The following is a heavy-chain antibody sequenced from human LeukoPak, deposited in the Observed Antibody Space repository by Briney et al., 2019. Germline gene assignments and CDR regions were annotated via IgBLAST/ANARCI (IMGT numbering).Heavy chain of an antibody. CDR1: GGSISNSGYY. J-gene: IGHJ4*02. D-gene: IGHD2-2*01. V-gene: IGHV4-39*01. Sequence: SETLSLTCPVSGGSISNSGYYWGWVRQPPGKGLEWIGSVYYSGDTYNNPSLQSRLTVSIDTSKNQFSLQLSSVTAADTAVYFCARQGLQRFDFWGPGILVIVSS. CDR2: VYYSGDT. CDR3: ARQGLQRFDF.